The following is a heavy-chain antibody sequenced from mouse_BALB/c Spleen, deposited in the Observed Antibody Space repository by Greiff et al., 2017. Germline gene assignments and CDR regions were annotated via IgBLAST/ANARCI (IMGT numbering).Heavy chain of an antibody. Sequence: VQLQQSGAELVKPGASVKLSCTASGFYFKDTYMHWVKQRPGQGLEWIGMIDPANGNTKYDPKFQGKATITADTSSNTAYLQLSSLTSEDTAVYCGADGSSYEDYWGQGTLVTVSA. V-gene: IGHV14-3*02. D-gene: IGHD1-1*01. CDR2: IDPANGNT. J-gene: IGHJ3*01. CDR3: ADGSSYEDY. CDR1: GFYFKDTY.